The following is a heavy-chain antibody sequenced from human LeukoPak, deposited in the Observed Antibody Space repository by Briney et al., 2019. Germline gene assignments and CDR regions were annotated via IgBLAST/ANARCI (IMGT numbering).Heavy chain of an antibody. CDR2: ICGSGGRT. Sequence: GGTLRLSCAPSGYTFSSYGMTWVPQAPGRGREWVSDICGSGGRTYYAQSVKGPFTLSRDNSKKTPYMQKNSPRAEGTRIFYFAKFRGDGDGSGYYYFDYGGKGNLVTVPS. V-gene: IGHV3-23*01. J-gene: IGHJ4*02. CDR1: GYTFSSYG. D-gene: IGHD3-3*01. CDR3: AKFRGDGDGSGYYYFDY.